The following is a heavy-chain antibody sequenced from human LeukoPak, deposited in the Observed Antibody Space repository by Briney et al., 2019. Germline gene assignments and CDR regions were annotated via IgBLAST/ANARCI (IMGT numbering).Heavy chain of an antibody. V-gene: IGHV3-74*01. CDR2: INSDGSST. Sequence: GSLRLSCAASGFTFSSYWMHWVRQAPGKGLVWVSRINSDGSSTSYADSVKGRFTISRDNAKNTLYLQMNSLRAEDTAVYYCASQPDYGDYFPYYGMDVWGQGTTVTVSS. CDR3: ASQPDYGDYFPYYGMDV. CDR1: GFTFSSYW. D-gene: IGHD4-17*01. J-gene: IGHJ6*02.